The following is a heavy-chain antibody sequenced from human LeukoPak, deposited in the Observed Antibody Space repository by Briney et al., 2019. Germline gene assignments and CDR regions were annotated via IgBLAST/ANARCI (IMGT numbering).Heavy chain of an antibody. D-gene: IGHD6-19*01. Sequence: SETLSLTCTVSGGSISSYYWSWIRQPPGKGLEWIGYIYYSGSTNYNPSLKSRVTISVDTSKNQFSLKLSSVTAADTAVYYCARSRFPESSIAVAPGYWGQGTLVTVSS. CDR1: GGSISSYY. CDR3: ARSRFPESSIAVAPGY. CDR2: IYYSGST. J-gene: IGHJ4*02. V-gene: IGHV4-59*01.